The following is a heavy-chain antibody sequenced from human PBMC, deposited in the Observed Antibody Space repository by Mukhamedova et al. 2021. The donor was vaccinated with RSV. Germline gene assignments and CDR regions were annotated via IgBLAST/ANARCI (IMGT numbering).Heavy chain of an antibody. CDR2: IKLDGSEE. J-gene: IGHJ1*01. CDR3: ARYGSDTSEAFFHH. D-gene: IGHD2-15*01. V-gene: IGHV3-7*01. Sequence: GKGLEWVASIKLDGSEEYYVDSVKGRFPISRDNAKHSLNLQMNSLRAEDTAVYYCARYGSDTSEAFFHHWGPGTLVTVSS.